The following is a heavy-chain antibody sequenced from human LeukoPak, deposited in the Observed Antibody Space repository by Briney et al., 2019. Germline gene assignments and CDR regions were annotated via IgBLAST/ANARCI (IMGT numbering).Heavy chain of an antibody. V-gene: IGHV1-46*03. CDR1: GYIFTSYY. Sequence: ASVKVSCKASGYIFTSYYIQWERQAPGQGLEWMGVINPSGGSTNYAQKFQGRVTMSRDTSTSTVYMELSSLRSEDTAVYYCTRNDASGLDYWGQGTLVTVSS. CDR3: TRNDASGLDY. J-gene: IGHJ4*02. CDR2: INPSGGST. D-gene: IGHD3-10*01.